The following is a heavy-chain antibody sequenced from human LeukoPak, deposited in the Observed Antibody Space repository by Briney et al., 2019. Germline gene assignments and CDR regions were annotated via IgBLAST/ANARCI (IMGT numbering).Heavy chain of an antibody. D-gene: IGHD3-22*01. CDR1: GFTFSSYW. J-gene: IGHJ4*02. Sequence: GGSLGLSCAASGFTFSSYWMSWVRQAPGRGLEWVANIKQDGSEKYYVDSVKGRFTISRDNAKNSLYLQMNSLRAEDTAVYYCARDSLTYYYDSSGPTDYWGQGTLVTVSS. V-gene: IGHV3-7*01. CDR2: IKQDGSEK. CDR3: ARDSLTYYYDSSGPTDY.